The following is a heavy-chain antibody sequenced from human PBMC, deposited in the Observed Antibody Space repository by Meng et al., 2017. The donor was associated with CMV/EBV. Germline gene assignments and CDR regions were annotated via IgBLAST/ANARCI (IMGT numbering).Heavy chain of an antibody. J-gene: IGHJ6*02. D-gene: IGHD5-12*01. Sequence: GGSLRLSCAASGFSFSSYSMNWVRQAPGKGLEWVSSISSTSSYIYYADSVKGRFTVSRDSAKNSLYLQMNSLRAEDTVVYYCAKDSGYDSSLYYYYYYGMDVWGQGTTVTVSS. CDR2: ISSTSSYI. V-gene: IGHV3-21*01. CDR1: GFSFSSYS. CDR3: AKDSGYDSSLYYYYYYGMDV.